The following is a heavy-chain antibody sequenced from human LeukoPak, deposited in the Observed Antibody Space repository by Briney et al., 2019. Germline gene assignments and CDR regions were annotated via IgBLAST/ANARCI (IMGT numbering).Heavy chain of an antibody. CDR2: IIPIFGTA. V-gene: IGHV1-69*01. D-gene: IGHD3-3*01. CDR3: ASFGRVGWSGEPRYYWYFDL. CDR1: GGTFSSYA. Sequence: SVKVSRKASGGTFSSYAISWVRQAPGQGLEWMGGIIPIFGTANYAQKFQGRVTITADESTSTAYMELSSLRSEDTAVYYCASFGRVGWSGEPRYYWYFDLWGRGTLVTVSS. J-gene: IGHJ2*01.